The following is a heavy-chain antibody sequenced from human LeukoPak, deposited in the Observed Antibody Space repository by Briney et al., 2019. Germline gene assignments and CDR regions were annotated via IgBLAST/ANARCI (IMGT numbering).Heavy chain of an antibody. CDR3: GSSEDGYIDY. D-gene: IGHD5-24*01. CDR1: GFTFSSYE. J-gene: IGHJ4*02. Sequence: AGGSLRLSCAASGFTFSSYEMNWVRQAPGKGLMWVSRISTDGATTLYSDSVKGRFTISRDNAKNTLFLQMNGLRADDTGVYYCGSSEDGYIDYWGQGTLVSVSS. CDR2: ISTDGATT. V-gene: IGHV3-74*01.